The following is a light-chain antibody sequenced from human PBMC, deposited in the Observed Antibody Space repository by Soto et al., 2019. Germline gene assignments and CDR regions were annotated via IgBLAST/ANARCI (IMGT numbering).Light chain of an antibody. CDR3: QQSYNVPRA. J-gene: IGKJ4*01. CDR2: DAS. V-gene: IGKV1-39*01. Sequence: DIQMTQSPSSLSASIGDRVTITCRASQSISTYVNWYQQKPGRAPNLLIHDASNLQSGVPSRFNGGGSGTDFTLTISDLQPEDFATYYCQQSYNVPRAFGGGTKVEI. CDR1: QSISTY.